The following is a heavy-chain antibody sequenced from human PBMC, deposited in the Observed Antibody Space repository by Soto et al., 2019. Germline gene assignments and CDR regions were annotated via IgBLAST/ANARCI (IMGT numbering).Heavy chain of an antibody. Sequence: SETLSLTCTVSGGSISSYYWSWIRQPPGKGLEWIGYIYYSGSTNYNPSLKSRVTISVDTSENQFSLKLSSVTAADTAVYYCARGADYDFWSGSDYYYMDVWGKGTTVT. CDR2: IYYSGST. CDR1: GGSISSYY. CDR3: ARGADYDFWSGSDYYYMDV. V-gene: IGHV4-59*01. J-gene: IGHJ6*03. D-gene: IGHD3-3*01.